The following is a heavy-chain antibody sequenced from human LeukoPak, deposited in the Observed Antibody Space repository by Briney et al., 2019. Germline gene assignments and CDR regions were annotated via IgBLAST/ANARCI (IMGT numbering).Heavy chain of an antibody. Sequence: PGGSLRLSCAVSGFIVSSNYMSWVRQAPGKGLEWVSVLYNGGNTYYADSVKGRFTVSRDNAKNTLYLLMNSLRAEDTAVYYCAREATSVTTFGFDSWGQGTLVTVSS. V-gene: IGHV3-53*01. J-gene: IGHJ4*02. CDR3: AREATSVTTFGFDS. CDR1: GFIVSSNY. D-gene: IGHD4-17*01. CDR2: LYNGGNT.